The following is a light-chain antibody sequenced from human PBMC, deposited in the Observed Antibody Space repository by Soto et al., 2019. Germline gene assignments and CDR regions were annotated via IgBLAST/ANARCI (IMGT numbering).Light chain of an antibody. CDR2: GAS. CDR1: QSISSN. CDR3: QQYNDWSIT. V-gene: IGKV3-15*01. J-gene: IGKJ5*01. Sequence: EIVMTHSPATLSVSPGERATLSCRASQSISSNLAWYQQKPGQAPRLLIYGASTRAPGIPARFSGSGSGTEFTLTISSLQSEDFAVYYCQQYNDWSITFGQGTRLEIK.